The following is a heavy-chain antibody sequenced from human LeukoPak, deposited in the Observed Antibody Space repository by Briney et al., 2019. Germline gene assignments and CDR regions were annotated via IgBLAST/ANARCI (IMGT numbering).Heavy chain of an antibody. V-gene: IGHV1-18*01. CDR1: GYTFTSYG. CDR2: ISAYNGNT. Sequence: GASVKVSCKASGYTFTSYGISWVRQAPGQGLEWMGWISAYNGNTNYAQKLQGRVTMTTDTSTSTAYMELRSLRSEDTAVYYCARDRVVGLGIDNAFDIWGHGTMVTVSS. J-gene: IGHJ3*02. D-gene: IGHD2-15*01. CDR3: ARDRVVGLGIDNAFDI.